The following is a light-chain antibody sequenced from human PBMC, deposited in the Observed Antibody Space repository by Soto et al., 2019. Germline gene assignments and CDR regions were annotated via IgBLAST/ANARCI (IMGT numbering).Light chain of an antibody. CDR2: TAG. Sequence: QALVTQPLSASASPGQRVTISCSGGSSNIGSNTVAWYQHLPGTAPPRLIFTAGQRPSGVPGRFSGSKSGTSASLAISGLQSEDEADYYCSAWDNSLNGYVFGPGTKVTVL. J-gene: IGLJ1*01. CDR3: SAWDNSLNGYV. V-gene: IGLV1-44*01. CDR1: SSNIGSNT.